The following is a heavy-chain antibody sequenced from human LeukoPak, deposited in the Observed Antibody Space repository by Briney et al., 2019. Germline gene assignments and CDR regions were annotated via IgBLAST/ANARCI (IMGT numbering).Heavy chain of an antibody. Sequence: SVKVSCKASGGTFSSYAISWLRQAPGQGLEWMGRIIPIFGIANYAQKFQGRVTITADKSTSTAYMELSRLRSEDTAVYYCASWFRYCSGGSCYNGMDVWGQGTTVTVSS. J-gene: IGHJ6*02. CDR1: GGTFSSYA. CDR2: IIPIFGIA. V-gene: IGHV1-69*04. D-gene: IGHD2-15*01. CDR3: ASWFRYCSGGSCYNGMDV.